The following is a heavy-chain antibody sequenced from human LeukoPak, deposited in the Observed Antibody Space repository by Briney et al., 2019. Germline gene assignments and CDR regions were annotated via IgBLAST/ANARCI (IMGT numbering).Heavy chain of an antibody. J-gene: IGHJ4*02. CDR1: GFTFSSAW. CDR3: TTETHRGSYVFVD. V-gene: IGHV3-15*01. CDR2: IKSETDGGTT. D-gene: IGHD2-21*01. Sequence: GGSLRLSCAASGFTFSSAWMSWVRQAPGKGLEWVGRIKSETDGGTTDYAAPVKGRFTISRDDSTDTVYLQMNSLKTEDTAVYYCTTETHRGSYVFVDWGQGTLVTVSS.